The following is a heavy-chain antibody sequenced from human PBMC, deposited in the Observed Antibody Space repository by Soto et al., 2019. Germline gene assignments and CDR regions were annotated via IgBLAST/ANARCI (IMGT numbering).Heavy chain of an antibody. CDR3: ARISGPRSYFDY. V-gene: IGHV2-5*02. CDR1: GFSLSTNRVG. CDR2: IYGDDNK. Sequence: SGPTRVNPTQTLTLTCTFSGFSLSTNRVGVGWIRQPPGKALEWLTLIYGDDNKHYSPSLKTRLTITKDTSKNQVVLTMTNMDPVDTATYYCARISGPRSYFDYWGQGTLVTSPQ. D-gene: IGHD6-19*01. J-gene: IGHJ4*02.